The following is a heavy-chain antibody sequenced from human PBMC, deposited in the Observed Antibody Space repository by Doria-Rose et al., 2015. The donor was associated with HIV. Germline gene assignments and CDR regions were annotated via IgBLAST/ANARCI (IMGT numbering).Heavy chain of an antibody. CDR3: ARIHSLSSSSLGH. D-gene: IGHD6-13*01. CDR2: LNVGNGDT. CDR1: GYTFSAYA. J-gene: IGHJ4*02. Sequence: QMQLVQSGAEVKKPGASVTVPCKTSGYTFSAYAIHWVRQAPGQRLEWMGWLNVGNGDTRYSQRFQDRVTITSDTSANTGYMALSSLRSEDTAVYYCARIHSLSSSSLGHWGQGTLVTVSS. V-gene: IGHV1-3*01.